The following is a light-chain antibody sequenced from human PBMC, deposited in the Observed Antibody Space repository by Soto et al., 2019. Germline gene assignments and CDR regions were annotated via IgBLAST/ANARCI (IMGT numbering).Light chain of an antibody. CDR3: QQYNNWPLT. V-gene: IGKV3-15*01. CDR1: QSVSNN. CDR2: GAS. J-gene: IGKJ4*01. Sequence: VLTQSPVTLSLSRGERATLSCRTSQSVSNNYLAWYQQKPGQAPRLLIYGASTRATGIPARFSGSGSGTEFTLTISSLQSEDFAVYYCQQYNNWPLTFGGGTKVDIK.